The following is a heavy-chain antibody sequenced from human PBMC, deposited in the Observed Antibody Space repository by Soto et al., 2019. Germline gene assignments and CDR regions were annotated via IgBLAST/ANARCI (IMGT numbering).Heavy chain of an antibody. CDR3: ASRGSGSYYAIWDYFDY. D-gene: IGHD1-26*01. J-gene: IGHJ4*02. Sequence: ASVKVSCKASGYTFTSYYMHWVRQAPGQGLEWMGIINPSGGSTSYAQKFQGRVTMTRDTSTSTVYMELSSLRSEDTAVYYCASRGSGSYYAIWDYFDYWGQGTLVTVSS. V-gene: IGHV1-46*01. CDR1: GYTFTSYY. CDR2: INPSGGST.